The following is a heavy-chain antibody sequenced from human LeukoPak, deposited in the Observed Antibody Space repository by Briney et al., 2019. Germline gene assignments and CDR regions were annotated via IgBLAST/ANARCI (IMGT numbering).Heavy chain of an antibody. CDR2: ISAYNGNT. J-gene: IGHJ4*02. Sequence: GASVKVSCKASGYTFTSYGISWVRQAPGQELEWMGWISAYNGNTNYAQKLQGRVTMTTDTSTSTAYMELRSLRSDDTAVYYCAREAHYYGSGIPRDWGQGTLVTVSS. CDR1: GYTFTSYG. D-gene: IGHD3-10*01. V-gene: IGHV1-18*01. CDR3: AREAHYYGSGIPRD.